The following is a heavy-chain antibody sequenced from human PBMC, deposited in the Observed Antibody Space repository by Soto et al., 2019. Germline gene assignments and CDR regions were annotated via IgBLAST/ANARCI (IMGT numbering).Heavy chain of an antibody. CDR2: IIPIFGTA. Sequence: SCKASGSTFSSYAISWVRQAPGQGLEWMGGIIPIFGTANYAQKFQGRVTITADKSTSTAYMELSSLRSEDTAVYYCARDRPFIAAAGNRDLFSPRGQRTPVIVSS. CDR1: GSTFSSYA. D-gene: IGHD6-13*01. V-gene: IGHV1-69*06. J-gene: IGHJ1*01. CDR3: ARDRPFIAAAGNRDLFSP.